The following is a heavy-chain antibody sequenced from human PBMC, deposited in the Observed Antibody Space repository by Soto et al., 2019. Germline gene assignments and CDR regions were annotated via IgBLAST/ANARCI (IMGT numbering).Heavy chain of an antibody. CDR1: GFSFSTYA. CDR2: ISSDGSNK. V-gene: IGHV3-30-3*01. J-gene: IGHJ4*02. Sequence: GGSLRLSCAASGFSFSTYAMHWVRQAPGKGLEWVAVISSDGSNKYYADSVKGRFTISRDNSKNTLYLEMNSLRAEDTAVYYCAREVGALAYWSQGTLVTVSS. D-gene: IGHD1-26*01. CDR3: AREVGALAY.